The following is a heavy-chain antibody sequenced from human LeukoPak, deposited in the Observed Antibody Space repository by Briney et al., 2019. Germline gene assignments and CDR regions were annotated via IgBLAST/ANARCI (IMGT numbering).Heavy chain of an antibody. CDR3: ARRGSSRDYYYYYYMDV. V-gene: IGHV5-51*01. J-gene: IGHJ6*03. CDR1: GSNFTSYW. CDR2: IYPGDSDT. Sequence: GESLKISCKGSGSNFTSYWIGWGRQVPGKGQEWMGIIYPGDSDTRDSPSFQGQVTISADKSISTAYLQWSSLKASDTAMYYCARRGSSRDYYYYYYMDVWGKGTTVTVSS. D-gene: IGHD6-6*01.